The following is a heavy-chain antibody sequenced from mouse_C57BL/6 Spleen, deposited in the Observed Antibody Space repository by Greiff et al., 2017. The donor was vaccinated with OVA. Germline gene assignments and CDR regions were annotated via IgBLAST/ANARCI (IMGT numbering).Heavy chain of an antibody. V-gene: IGHV1-18*01. CDR3: ARAFNPYWYFDV. CDR1: GYTFTDYN. CDR2: INPNNGGT. J-gene: IGHJ1*03. Sequence: VQLQQSGPELVKPGASVKIPCKASGYTFTDYNMDWVKQSHGKSLEWIGDINPNNGGTIYNQKFKGKATLTVDKSSSTAYMELRSLTSEDTAVYYCARAFNPYWYFDVWGTGTTVTVSS. D-gene: IGHD6-1*01.